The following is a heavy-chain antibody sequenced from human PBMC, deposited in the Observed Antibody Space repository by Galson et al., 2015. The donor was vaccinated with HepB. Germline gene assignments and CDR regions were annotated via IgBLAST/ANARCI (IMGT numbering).Heavy chain of an antibody. D-gene: IGHD1-26*01. V-gene: IGHV1-18*01. J-gene: IGHJ4*02. Sequence: SVKVSCKASGYTFNSYGFSWVRQAPGQGLEWMGWISGYNANTNYAQKFQGRVTMTTDTSTRTAYMELRSLRSDDTAVYYCARDNSGSNWGGVDYWGQGTLVTVSS. CDR3: ARDNSGSNWGGVDY. CDR1: GYTFNSYG. CDR2: ISGYNANT.